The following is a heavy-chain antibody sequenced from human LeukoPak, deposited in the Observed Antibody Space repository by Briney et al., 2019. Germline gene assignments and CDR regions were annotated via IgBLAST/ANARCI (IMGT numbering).Heavy chain of an antibody. J-gene: IGHJ4*02. Sequence: KFQGRVTITADESTSTAYMELSSLRSEDTAVYYCARGKRIWYDSSGYYPFDYWGQGTLVTVSS. CDR3: ARGKRIWYDSSGYYPFDY. V-gene: IGHV1-69*01. D-gene: IGHD3-22*01.